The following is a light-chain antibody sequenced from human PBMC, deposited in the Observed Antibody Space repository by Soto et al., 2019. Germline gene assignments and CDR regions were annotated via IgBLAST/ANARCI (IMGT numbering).Light chain of an antibody. V-gene: IGKV3D-15*01. Sequence: EIVMTQSPAILSVSPGERATLSCRASQNVLSNLAWYQQKPGQAPRLLIYGASTRATDIPARFSGSGSGTEFTLTISRLEPEDFAVYYCQQYGSAPFTFGGGTKVEIK. CDR1: QNVLSN. J-gene: IGKJ4*01. CDR2: GAS. CDR3: QQYGSAPFT.